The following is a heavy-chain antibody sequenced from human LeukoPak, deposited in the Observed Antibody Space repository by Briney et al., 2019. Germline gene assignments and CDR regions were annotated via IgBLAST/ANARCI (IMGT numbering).Heavy chain of an antibody. CDR3: ARAPGDY. D-gene: IGHD3-10*01. CDR1: GGSFSGYY. CDR2: INHSGST. Sequence: SETLSLTCAVYGGSFSGYYWSWIRQPPGKGLEWIGEINHSGSTNYNPSLKSRVTISVDTSENQFSLKLSSVTAADTAVYYCARAPGDYWGQGTLVTVSS. J-gene: IGHJ4*02. V-gene: IGHV4-34*01.